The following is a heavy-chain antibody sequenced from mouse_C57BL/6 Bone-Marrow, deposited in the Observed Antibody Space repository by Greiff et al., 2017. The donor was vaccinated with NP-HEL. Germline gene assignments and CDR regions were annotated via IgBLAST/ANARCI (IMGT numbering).Heavy chain of an antibody. D-gene: IGHD1-1*01. CDR1: GFSFTTYA. J-gene: IGHJ1*03. V-gene: IGHV10-1*01. CDR2: IRSKSNNYAT. CDR3: VRHSHCGSSYWYFDV. Sequence: EVKLMESGGGLVQPKGSLKLSCAASGFSFTTYAMNWVRQAPGKGLEWVARIRSKSNNYATYYADSVKDRFTISRDDSESMLYLQMNNLKPEDTAMYYCVRHSHCGSSYWYFDVWGTGTTVTVSS.